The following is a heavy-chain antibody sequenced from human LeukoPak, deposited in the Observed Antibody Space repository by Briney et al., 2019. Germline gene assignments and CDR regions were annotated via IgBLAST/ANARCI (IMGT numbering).Heavy chain of an antibody. CDR2: INHSGST. J-gene: IGHJ4*02. V-gene: IGHV4-34*01. CDR3: ATASGSGSIQKAFDY. Sequence: PSETLSLTCAVYGGSFSGYYWSWIRQPPGKGLEWIGEINHSGSTNYNPSLKSRVTISVDTSKNQFSLKLSSVTAADTAVYYCATASGSGSIQKAFDYWGQGTLVTVSS. D-gene: IGHD3-10*01. CDR1: GGSFSGYY.